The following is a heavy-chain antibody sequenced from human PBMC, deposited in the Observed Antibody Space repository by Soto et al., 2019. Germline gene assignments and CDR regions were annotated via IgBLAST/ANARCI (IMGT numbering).Heavy chain of an antibody. D-gene: IGHD3-3*01. V-gene: IGHV4-39*01. CDR3: AGLKYYDFWSGFEYYFDY. Sequence: SETLSLTCTVSGGSISSSSYYWGWIRQPPGKGLEWIGSIYYSGSTYYNPSLKSRVTISVDTSKNQFSLKLSSVTAADTAVYYCAGLKYYDFWSGFEYYFDYWGQGTLVTVSS. CDR1: GGSISSSSYY. J-gene: IGHJ4*02. CDR2: IYYSGST.